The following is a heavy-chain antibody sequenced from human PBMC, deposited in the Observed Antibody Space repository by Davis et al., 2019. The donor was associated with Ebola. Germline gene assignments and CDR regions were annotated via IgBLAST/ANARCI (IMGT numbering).Heavy chain of an antibody. Sequence: GESLKISCAASGFPCSSYEMNWVRQAPGKGLEWVSYINSSGSTIYYADSVKGRFTISRDNAKNSLYLQMNSLRAEDTAVYYCARGSSSYDYWGQGTLVTVSS. CDR1: GFPCSSYE. CDR3: ARGSSSYDY. CDR2: INSSGSTI. D-gene: IGHD6-6*01. J-gene: IGHJ4*02. V-gene: IGHV3-48*03.